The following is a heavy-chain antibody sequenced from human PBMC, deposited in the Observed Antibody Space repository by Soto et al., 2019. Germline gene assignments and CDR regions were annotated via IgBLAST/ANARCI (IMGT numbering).Heavy chain of an antibody. J-gene: IGHJ6*02. CDR2: IYYSGST. D-gene: IGHD4-17*01. Sequence: SETLSLTCTVSGGSISSSSYYWGWIRQPPGKGLEWIGSIYYSGSTYYNPSLKSRVTISVDTSKNQFSLKLSSVTAADTAVYYCALSNPNPTVTGHYYYGMDVWGQGTTVTVSS. CDR3: ALSNPNPTVTGHYYYGMDV. CDR1: GGSISSSSYY. V-gene: IGHV4-39*01.